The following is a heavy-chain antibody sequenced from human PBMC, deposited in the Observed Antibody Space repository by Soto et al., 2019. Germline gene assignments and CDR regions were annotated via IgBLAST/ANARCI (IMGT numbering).Heavy chain of an antibody. CDR3: ARDKYANYVYYFDL. J-gene: IGHJ5*02. D-gene: IGHD3-10*01. Sequence: PGGALTLSWAASGFIFRNYYMTWMRQTPGKGLEWISTITSSGGSTYYAASVKGRVTISRDNANNSLYLQMTGLRAEDTALYYCARDKYANYVYYFDLWRERPPVPVS. CDR2: ITSSGGST. V-gene: IGHV3-11*01. CDR1: GFIFRNYY.